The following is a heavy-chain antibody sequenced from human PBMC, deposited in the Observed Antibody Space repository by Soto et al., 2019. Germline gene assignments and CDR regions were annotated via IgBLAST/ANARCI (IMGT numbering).Heavy chain of an antibody. Sequence: ASVEVAFKASGYTFTIYLRSLCRDSPLQGLEWMGWISAYNGNTNYAQKLQGRVTMTTDKSTSTAYMELRSLRSDDTAVYYCARDCTVPTGCVKWLEQWGPRTMLNVSS. CDR1: GYTFTIYL. CDR3: ARDCTVPTGCVKWLEQ. V-gene: IGHV1-18*01. D-gene: IGHD4-4*01. CDR2: ISAYNGNT. J-gene: IGHJ4*02.